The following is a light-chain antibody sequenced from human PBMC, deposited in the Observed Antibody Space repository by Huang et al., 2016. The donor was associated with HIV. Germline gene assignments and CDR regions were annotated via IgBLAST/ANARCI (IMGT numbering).Light chain of an antibody. CDR1: DNLANS. CDR3: QQSHSIPHT. CDR2: GAS. Sequence: DIQMTQSPSSLSASVGDRVPITCPTSDNLANSLNWYQQKSGAAPVLLIYGASNLQPGVSSRFSGGGSGTDFTLTITNLRPEDFATYYCQQSHSIPHTFGQGTRLE. V-gene: IGKV1-39*01. J-gene: IGKJ2*01.